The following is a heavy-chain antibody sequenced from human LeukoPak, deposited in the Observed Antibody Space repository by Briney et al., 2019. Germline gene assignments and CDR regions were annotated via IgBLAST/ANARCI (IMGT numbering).Heavy chain of an antibody. Sequence: GGSLRLSCAASGFTFRSYAMNWVRQAPGKGLEWVSAISADGDSTYYADSVKGRFTISRDNSKNTLYLQMNSLRPGDTAVYYCAKRRYCTSTSCHDFDYWAREPWSPSPQ. V-gene: IGHV3-23*01. CDR2: ISADGDST. CDR1: GFTFRSYA. CDR3: AKRRYCTSTSCHDFDY. D-gene: IGHD2-2*01. J-gene: IGHJ4*02.